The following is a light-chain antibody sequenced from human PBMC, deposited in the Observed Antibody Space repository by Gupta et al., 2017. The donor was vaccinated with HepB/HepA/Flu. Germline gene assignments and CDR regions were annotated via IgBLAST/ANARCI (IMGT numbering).Light chain of an antibody. CDR1: QSIVSY. CDR2: ATS. V-gene: IGKV1-39*01. CDR3: QQRDNTPFT. Sequence: DIQMTQSPSSLSASVGDRVTITCRASQSIVSYLNWYQQKPGKAPKVLIYATSKVQSGVSSRFSGSGSGTDFTLTISRRQPEDFATYYCQQRDNTPFTFGQRTKLEIK. J-gene: IGKJ2*01.